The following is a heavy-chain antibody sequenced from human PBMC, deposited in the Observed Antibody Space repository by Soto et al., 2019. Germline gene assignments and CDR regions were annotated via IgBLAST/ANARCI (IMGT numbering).Heavy chain of an antibody. CDR1: GFTFSSYS. CDR2: MSYDGNSK. V-gene: IGHV3-30-3*01. J-gene: IGHJ4*02. CDR3: ARGRTVRDHDDFDL. D-gene: IGHD2-21*01. Sequence: QVQLVESGGGVVQPGRSLRLSCAASGFTFSSYSMHWVRQAPGKGLEWVAAMSYDGNSKYFADSVKGRFTISRDNSKNTLCLQMNSLGAEDSAVYYCARGRTVRDHDDFDLWGQGTLVTVSS.